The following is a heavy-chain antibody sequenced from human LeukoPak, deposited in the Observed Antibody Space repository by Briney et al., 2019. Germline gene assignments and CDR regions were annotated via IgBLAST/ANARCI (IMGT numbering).Heavy chain of an antibody. J-gene: IGHJ6*03. CDR3: ARVRQTQIYNYGSLDYYYYMDV. D-gene: IGHD5-18*01. V-gene: IGHV4-59*01. Sequence: SETLSLTCTVSGGSISTYYWSWIRQPPGKGLEWIGYISYSGNTNYDPSLKSRVTISVDTSKNQFSLKLSSVTAADTAVYYCARVRQTQIYNYGSLDYYYYMDVWGKGTTVTVSS. CDR1: GGSISTYY. CDR2: ISYSGNT.